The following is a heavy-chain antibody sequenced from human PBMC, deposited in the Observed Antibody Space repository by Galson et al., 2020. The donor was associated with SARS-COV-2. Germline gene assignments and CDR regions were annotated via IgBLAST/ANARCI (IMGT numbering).Heavy chain of an antibody. CDR1: GFTFSTFW. CDR2: IKQDGSEE. Sequence: GESLKISCAASGFASGFTFSTFWMNWVRQAPGKGLEWVASIKQDGSEEYHVDSVKVRFTISRDNGKNSLYLQMNSLRVEDTAVYYCARGGPIRDYYMDVWGKGTTVTISS. J-gene: IGHJ6*03. V-gene: IGHV3-7*01. CDR3: ARGGPIRDYYMDV. D-gene: IGHD2-21*01.